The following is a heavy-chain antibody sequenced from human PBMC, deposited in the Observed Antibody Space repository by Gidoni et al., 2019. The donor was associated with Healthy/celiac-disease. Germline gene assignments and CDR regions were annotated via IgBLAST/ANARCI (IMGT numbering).Heavy chain of an antibody. V-gene: IGHV4-59*01. CDR2: IYYSGST. D-gene: IGHD3-10*01. CDR1: GGSIRRYY. J-gene: IGHJ5*02. CDR3: AREDVSGYYYGSGFDP. Sequence: QVHLQESGPGLVKPSETLSLTCTVSGGSIRRYYWSWIRQPPGKGLEWIGYIYYSGSTNYNPSLKSRVTISVDTSKNQFSLKLSSVTAADTAVYYCAREDVSGYYYGSGFDPWGQGTLVTVSS.